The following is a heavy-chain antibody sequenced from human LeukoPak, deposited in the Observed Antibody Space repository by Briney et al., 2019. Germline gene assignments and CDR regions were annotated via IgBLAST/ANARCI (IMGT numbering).Heavy chain of an antibody. Sequence: SETLSLTSTVSGGSISSGTYYWSWIRQHPGKGLEWIVYMYYSGNTYYNPSLKSRVTISVDMSKSQFSLRLSSVTAADTAVYYCARAEGTYHSIEYWGQGTLVTVSS. J-gene: IGHJ4*02. CDR1: GGSISSGTYY. CDR2: MYYSGNT. V-gene: IGHV4-31*03. CDR3: ARAEGTYHSIEY. D-gene: IGHD1-14*01.